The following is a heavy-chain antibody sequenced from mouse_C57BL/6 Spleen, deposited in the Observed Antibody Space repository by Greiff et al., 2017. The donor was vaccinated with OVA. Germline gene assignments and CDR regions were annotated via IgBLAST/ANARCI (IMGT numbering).Heavy chain of an antibody. Sequence: QVQLQQSGAELVRPGTSVKVSCKASGYAFTNYLIEWVKQRPGQGLEWIGVINPGSGGTNYNEKFKGKATLTADKSSSTAYMQLSSLTSEDSAVYFCARGEDYGSSDAMDYWGQGTSVTVSS. V-gene: IGHV1-54*01. CDR2: INPGSGGT. D-gene: IGHD1-1*01. CDR3: ARGEDYGSSDAMDY. J-gene: IGHJ4*01. CDR1: GYAFTNYL.